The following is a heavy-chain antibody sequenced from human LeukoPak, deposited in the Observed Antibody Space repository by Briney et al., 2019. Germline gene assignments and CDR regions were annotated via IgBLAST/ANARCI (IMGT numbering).Heavy chain of an antibody. V-gene: IGHV4-39*07. CDR2: IYYSGST. J-gene: IGHJ4*02. CDR3: ARFVGNAGSSGSDN. CDR1: GGSISSSSYY. Sequence: SETLSLTCTVSGGSISSSSYYWGWIRQPPGKGLEWIGSIYYSGSTYYNPSLKSRVTISVDTSKNQFSLKLSSVTAADTAVYYCARFVGNAGSSGSDNWGQGTLVTVSS. D-gene: IGHD3-22*01.